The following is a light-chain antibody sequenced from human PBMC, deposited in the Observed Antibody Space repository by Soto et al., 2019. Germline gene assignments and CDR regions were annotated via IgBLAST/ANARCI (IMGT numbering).Light chain of an antibody. Sequence: EIVLTQSPGTLSLSPWERATLSCRASQSVSSSYLAWYQQKPGQAPRLLIYGASSRATGIPDRFSGSGAGTDFTLTISRLEPEDVAVYYCQQYGGSPRTFGQGTRLEIK. CDR3: QQYGGSPRT. J-gene: IGKJ5*01. CDR2: GAS. V-gene: IGKV3-20*01. CDR1: QSVSSSY.